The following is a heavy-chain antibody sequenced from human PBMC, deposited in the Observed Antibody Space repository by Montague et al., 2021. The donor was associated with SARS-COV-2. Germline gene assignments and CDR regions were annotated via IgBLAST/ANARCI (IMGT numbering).Heavy chain of an antibody. CDR2: IYYTGNT. CDR3: ATLPSSITIFGVVQGYYFDD. J-gene: IGHJ4*02. D-gene: IGHD3-3*01. V-gene: IGHV4-4*02. CDR1: AGSISSPNW. Sequence: SETLSLTCAVSAGSISSPNWWNWVRQPPGKGLEWIGEIYYTGNTNYNPTLKSRVTISVDTSENQFSLKLSSVTAADTAVYYCATLPSSITIFGVVQGYYFDDWGQGTLVTVSS.